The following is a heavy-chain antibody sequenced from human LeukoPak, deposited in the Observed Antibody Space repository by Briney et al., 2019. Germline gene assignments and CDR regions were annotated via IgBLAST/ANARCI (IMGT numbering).Heavy chain of an antibody. CDR1: GVPFSSYA. CDR3: AHPHNKPL. V-gene: IGHV3-23*01. CDR2: IDGDGLGT. Sequence: GGSLRLSCAASGVPFSSYAMSWVRQIPGKGLEWVSGIDGDGLGTYYTDSVKGRFTISRDNSKNTLYLQMNFLTVEDTAVYYCAHPHNKPLWGQGTLVTVSS. J-gene: IGHJ4*02. D-gene: IGHD1-1*01.